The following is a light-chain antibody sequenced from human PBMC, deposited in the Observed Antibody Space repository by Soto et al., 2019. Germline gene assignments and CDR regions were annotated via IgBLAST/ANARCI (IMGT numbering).Light chain of an antibody. Sequence: QSALTQPHSVSGSPGQSVTISCTGTSSDVGTYDFVSWYQQHPAKAPRFMIFDVSERPSGVPDRFSGSKSGNTASQTISGLQAEDEADYYGCLYAVTFYVFGTGTKLTVL. V-gene: IGLV2-11*01. CDR2: DVS. CDR3: CLYAVTFYV. CDR1: SSDVGTYDF. J-gene: IGLJ1*01.